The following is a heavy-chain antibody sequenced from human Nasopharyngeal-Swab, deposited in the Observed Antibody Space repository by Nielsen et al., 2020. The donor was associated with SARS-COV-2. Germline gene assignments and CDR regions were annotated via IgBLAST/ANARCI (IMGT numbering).Heavy chain of an antibody. CDR3: ARQEGLYFPGDQ. CDR2: IYPGDSDT. V-gene: IGHV5-51*01. Sequence: GESLKISCEGSGYRFTSYWIGWVRPMPGKGLEWVGIIYPGDSDTKDSPSLQGQVTISADKSISTAYLQWSSLKVSDTAMYYCARQEGLYFPGDQWGQGTLVTVSS. CDR1: GYRFTSYW. D-gene: IGHD3-9*01. J-gene: IGHJ5*02.